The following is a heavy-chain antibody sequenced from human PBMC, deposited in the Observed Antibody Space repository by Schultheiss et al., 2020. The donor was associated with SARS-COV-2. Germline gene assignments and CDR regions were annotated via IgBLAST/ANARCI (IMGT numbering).Heavy chain of an antibody. J-gene: IGHJ4*02. V-gene: IGHV3-23*01. CDR3: ARNAARLITRAQFDY. Sequence: GGSLRLSCTTSGFTFRDYSMSWVRQAPGKGLEWVSAISGSGGSTYYADSVKGRFTISRDNSKNTLYLQMNSLRAEDTAVYYCARNAARLITRAQFDYWGQGTLVTVSS. D-gene: IGHD6-6*01. CDR2: ISGSGGST. CDR1: GFTFRDYS.